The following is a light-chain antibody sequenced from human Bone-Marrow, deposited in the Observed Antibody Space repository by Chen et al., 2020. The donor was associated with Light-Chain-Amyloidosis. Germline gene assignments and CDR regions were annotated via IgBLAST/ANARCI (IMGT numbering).Light chain of an antibody. J-gene: IGLJ2*01. CDR1: GSNIGSHD. CDR2: KND. CDR3: ATRDGSLSGVG. V-gene: IGLV1-47*01. Sequence: HSVLTQPPSTSATPGQRVTISCSGSGSNIGSHDVFWYQQVPGKAPKLLIFKNDQRPSGVPDRFAAFKSGTAASLANRGLRSEDEADYHCATRDGSLSGVGFGGGTKVTVL.